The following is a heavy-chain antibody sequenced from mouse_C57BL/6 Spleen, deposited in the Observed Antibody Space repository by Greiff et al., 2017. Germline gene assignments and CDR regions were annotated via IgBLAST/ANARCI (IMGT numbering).Heavy chain of an antibody. CDR2: ISSGGSYT. V-gene: IGHV5-6*01. CDR3: ARQGTGTVLFAC. Sequence: EVKLVESGGDLVKPGGSLKLSCAASGFTFSSYGMSWVRQTPDKRLEWVATISSGGSYTYYPDSVKGRFTISRDNAKNTLYLQMSSLKSEDTAMYYCARQGTGTVLFACGGQGTLVAVSA. J-gene: IGHJ3*01. CDR1: GFTFSSYG. D-gene: IGHD4-1*01.